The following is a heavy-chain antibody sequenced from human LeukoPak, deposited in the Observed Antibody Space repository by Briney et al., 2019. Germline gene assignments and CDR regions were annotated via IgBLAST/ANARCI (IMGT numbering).Heavy chain of an antibody. CDR3: TRPSPLGDPDKFHY. CDR1: GYTFTSYT. J-gene: IGHJ4*02. CDR2: INAGNGNT. V-gene: IGHV1-3*01. Sequence: ASVKVSCKASGYTFTSYTMHWVRQAPGQRLEWMGWINAGNGNTLYSQKFQGRVTITRDTFATTAYMELGSLRSEDTAVYYCTRPSPLGDPDKFHYWRQGPLLPVPT. D-gene: IGHD3-10*01.